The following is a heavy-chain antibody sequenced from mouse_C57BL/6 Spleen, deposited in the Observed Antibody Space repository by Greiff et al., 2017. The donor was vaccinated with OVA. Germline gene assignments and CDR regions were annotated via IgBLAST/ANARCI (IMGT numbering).Heavy chain of an antibody. CDR1: GFTFSDYG. CDR2: ISSGSSTI. CDR3: ARQGVTTGDY. Sequence: EVQLVESGGGLVKPGGSLKLSCAASGFTFSDYGMHWVRQAPEKGLAWVAYISSGSSTIYYADTVKGRFTISRDNAKNTLFLQMTSLRSEDTAMYYCARQGVTTGDYWGQGTTLTVSS. D-gene: IGHD2-2*01. V-gene: IGHV5-17*01. J-gene: IGHJ2*01.